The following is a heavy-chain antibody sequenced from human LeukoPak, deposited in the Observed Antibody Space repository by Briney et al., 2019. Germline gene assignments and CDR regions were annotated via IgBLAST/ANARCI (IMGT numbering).Heavy chain of an antibody. CDR3: ARAKGDY. V-gene: IGHV4-61*01. CDR2: IHYSGTT. J-gene: IGHJ4*02. Sequence: SETLSLTCTVSGGSISSSSYYWSWIRQPPGKGLEWIAYIHYSGTTNYNPSLKSRVTISVDTSKNQFSLKLSSVTAADTAVYYCARAKGDYWGQGTLVTVSS. CDR1: GGSISSSSYY.